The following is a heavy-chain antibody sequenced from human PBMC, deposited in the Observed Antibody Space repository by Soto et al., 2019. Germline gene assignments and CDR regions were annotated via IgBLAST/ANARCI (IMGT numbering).Heavy chain of an antibody. CDR3: TRADLTVTLSVFDP. CDR2: ISDDGSSK. CDR1: GFIFSSYA. D-gene: IGHD4-17*01. J-gene: IGHJ5*02. V-gene: IGHV3-30-3*01. Sequence: QVQLVESGGGVVQPGRPLRLSCAASGFIFSSYAMHWVRQAPGKGLEWVALISDDGSSKYYADSVKGRFTISRDNSKNTLYLQMNSLSAEDTAVYYCTRADLTVTLSVFDPWGQGTLVTVSS.